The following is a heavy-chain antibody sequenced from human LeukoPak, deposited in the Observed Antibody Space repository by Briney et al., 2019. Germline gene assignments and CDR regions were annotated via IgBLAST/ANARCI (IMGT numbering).Heavy chain of an antibody. CDR2: ISGSGGST. Sequence: GGSLRLSCAASGFTFSGYAMSRVRQAPGKGLEWVSAISGSGGSTYYADSVKGRFTISRDNSKNTLYLQMNSLRAEDTAVYYCAKQGYSGIFDYWGQGTLVTVSS. CDR1: GFTFSGYA. V-gene: IGHV3-23*01. CDR3: AKQGYSGIFDY. J-gene: IGHJ4*02. D-gene: IGHD3-10*01.